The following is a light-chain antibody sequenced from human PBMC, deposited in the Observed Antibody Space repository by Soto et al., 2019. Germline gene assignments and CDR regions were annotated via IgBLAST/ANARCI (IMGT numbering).Light chain of an antibody. V-gene: IGKV3-15*01. J-gene: IGKJ1*01. Sequence: EIVMTQSPATLSVSPGERATLYCRASQSVSSSLAWYQQKPGQAPRLLIYGTPTRATGIPARFSGSGSGTEFTLTNSSLQSEHFAVYYFQQYNNWPRTFGQGTKVDIK. CDR3: QQYNNWPRT. CDR1: QSVSSS. CDR2: GTP.